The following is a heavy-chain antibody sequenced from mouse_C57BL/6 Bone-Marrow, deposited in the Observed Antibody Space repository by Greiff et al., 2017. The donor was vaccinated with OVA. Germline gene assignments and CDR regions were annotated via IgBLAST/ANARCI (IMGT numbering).Heavy chain of an antibody. J-gene: IGHJ1*03. V-gene: IGHV5-4*03. D-gene: IGHD2-3*01. Sequence: EVKLMESGGGLVKPGGSLTLSCAASGFTFRSYAMSWVRPTPEKRLEWVATISDGGSYTYYPDNVKGRFTISRDNSKNNLYRQMSHLKSEETAMYYCARVGGYDPWYFDVWGTGTTVTVSS. CDR1: GFTFRSYA. CDR3: ARVGGYDPWYFDV. CDR2: ISDGGSYT.